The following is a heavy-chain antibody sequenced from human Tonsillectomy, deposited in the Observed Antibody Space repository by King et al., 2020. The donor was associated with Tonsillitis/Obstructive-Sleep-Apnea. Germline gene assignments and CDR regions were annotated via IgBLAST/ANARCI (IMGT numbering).Heavy chain of an antibody. Sequence: GQLVQSGGGVVQPGRSLRLSCAASGFTFSRFAMFWVRQAPGKGLEWVTLLSNDGSDKYYADSVKGRFTISRDNSKGTLYLDMNSLRPEDTAVYYCARGLDFWSGYYYYYYGMDVWGQGTTVTVSS. CDR2: LSNDGSDK. CDR1: GFTFSRFA. V-gene: IGHV3-30*04. D-gene: IGHD3-3*01. J-gene: IGHJ6*02. CDR3: ARGLDFWSGYYYYYYGMDV.